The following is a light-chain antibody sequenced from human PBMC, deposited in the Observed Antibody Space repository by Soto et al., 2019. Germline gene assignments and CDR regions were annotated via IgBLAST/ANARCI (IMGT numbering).Light chain of an antibody. CDR2: VNS. Sequence: QSVLTQPPSVSGAPGQRVTISCTGSSSNIGAGYDVHWYQQLPETAPKLLIYVNSNRPSGVPDRFSGSKSGTSASLAITGLQAEDEADYYCQSYDSSLRGSLFGGGTKVTVL. CDR1: SSNIGAGYD. J-gene: IGLJ2*01. V-gene: IGLV1-40*01. CDR3: QSYDSSLRGSL.